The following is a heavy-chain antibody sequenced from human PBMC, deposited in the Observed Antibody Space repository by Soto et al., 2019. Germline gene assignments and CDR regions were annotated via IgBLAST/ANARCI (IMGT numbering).Heavy chain of an antibody. Sequence: ASLKRACKASGYTFTIYYMHWLRQNPGQGLEWMGIINPSGGSTSYAQKFQGRVTMTRDTSTSTVYMELSSLRSEDTAVYYCARDPSMVRGAGFDYWGQGTLVTVSS. V-gene: IGHV1-46*03. CDR2: INPSGGST. D-gene: IGHD3-10*01. CDR3: ARDPSMVRGAGFDY. CDR1: GYTFTIYY. J-gene: IGHJ4*02.